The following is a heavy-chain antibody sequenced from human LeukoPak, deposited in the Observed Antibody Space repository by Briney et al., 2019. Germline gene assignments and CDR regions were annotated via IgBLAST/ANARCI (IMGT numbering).Heavy chain of an antibody. CDR3: ARRYYYGSGSWDTFDY. Sequence: GESLQISCKGSGYNFSNYWIGWVRQMPGKGLEWMGIIYPDDSDTRYSPYFQGQVTISADKSINTAYLQWSSLKASDSALYYCARRYYYGSGSWDTFDYWGQGTLVTVST. V-gene: IGHV5-51*01. D-gene: IGHD3-10*01. J-gene: IGHJ4*02. CDR1: GYNFSNYW. CDR2: IYPDDSDT.